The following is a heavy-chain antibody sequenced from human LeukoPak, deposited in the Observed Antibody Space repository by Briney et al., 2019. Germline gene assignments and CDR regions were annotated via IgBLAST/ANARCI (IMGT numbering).Heavy chain of an antibody. Sequence: SETLSLTCTVSGGFIGSSSFYWAWIRQPPGKGLEWIGSLAYSGNTYYKSSLKSRVTLSVDASNNQFSLNLTSVTAADTALFYCASSTSYYYDSSGYFEYWGQGILVTVSS. J-gene: IGHJ4*02. CDR2: LAYSGNT. V-gene: IGHV4-39*01. CDR1: GGFIGSSSFY. D-gene: IGHD3-22*01. CDR3: ASSTSYYYDSSGYFEY.